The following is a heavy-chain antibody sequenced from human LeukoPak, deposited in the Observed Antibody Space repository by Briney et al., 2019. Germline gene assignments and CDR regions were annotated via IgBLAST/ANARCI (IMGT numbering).Heavy chain of an antibody. Sequence: GGSLRPSCAASGFTFSSYAMHWVRQAPGKGLEWVAVISYDGSNKYYADSVKGRFTISRDNSKNTLYLQMNSLRAEDTAVYYCARVGTLWFGELYDAFDIWGQGTMVTVSS. CDR3: ARVGTLWFGELYDAFDI. J-gene: IGHJ3*02. CDR1: GFTFSSYA. CDR2: ISYDGSNK. V-gene: IGHV3-30*04. D-gene: IGHD3-10*01.